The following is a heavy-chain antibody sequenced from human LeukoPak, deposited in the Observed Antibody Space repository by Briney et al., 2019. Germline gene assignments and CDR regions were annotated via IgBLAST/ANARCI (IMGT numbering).Heavy chain of an antibody. D-gene: IGHD1-26*01. V-gene: IGHV3-15*01. Sequence: GGSLRLSCAASGFTLSSSAMNWVRQAPGKGLEWVGRIKSKTDGGTTDYAAPVKGRFTISRDDSKNTLYLQMNSLKTEDTAVYYCTTEDVGATDYFDYWGQGTLVTVSS. CDR1: GFTLSSSA. CDR2: IKSKTDGGTT. CDR3: TTEDVGATDYFDY. J-gene: IGHJ4*02.